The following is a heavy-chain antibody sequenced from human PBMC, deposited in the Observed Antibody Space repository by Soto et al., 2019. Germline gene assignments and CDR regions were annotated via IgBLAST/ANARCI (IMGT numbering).Heavy chain of an antibody. Sequence: QLQLQESGPGLVKPSETLSLTCTVSGGSISSRSHYWGWIRQSPGKHLEWIGSSFYRGSTHYNPSLKTRFTIAVDTSKNQVSLMLYSVTAADTAGYYCATADGFGVVTPIFYYWGQGILVTVSS. CDR3: ATADGFGVVTPIFYY. D-gene: IGHD3-3*01. CDR1: GGSISSRSHY. J-gene: IGHJ4*02. V-gene: IGHV4-39*01. CDR2: SFYRGST.